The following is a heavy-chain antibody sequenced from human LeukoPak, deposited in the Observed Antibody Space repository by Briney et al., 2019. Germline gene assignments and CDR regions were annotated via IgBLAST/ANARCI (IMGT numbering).Heavy chain of an antibody. CDR3: ARGSRELLGGVGGVFDY. V-gene: IGHV3-23*01. Sequence: PGGSLRLSCAASGFTFSNYGMNWVRQAPGKGLEWVSTISTGGDSTYYADSVKGRFTISRDNSKNTLYLQMNSLRAEDTAVYYCARGSRELLGGVGGVFDYWGQGTLVTVSS. J-gene: IGHJ4*02. CDR2: ISTGGDST. CDR1: GFTFSNYG. D-gene: IGHD1-26*01.